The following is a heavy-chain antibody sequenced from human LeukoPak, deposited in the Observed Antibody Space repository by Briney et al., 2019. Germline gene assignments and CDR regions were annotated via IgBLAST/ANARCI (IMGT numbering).Heavy chain of an antibody. CDR1: GGSLSSYY. Sequence: SETLSLTCTVSGGSLSSYYWSWIRQPPGKGLEWIGYIYYSGSTNYNPSLKSRVSISVYTCKNQFSLKLSSVTAADTAVYFCARDAVRGSQSAFDIWGQGTMVTVSS. CDR3: ARDAVRGSQSAFDI. V-gene: IGHV4-59*01. CDR2: IYYSGST. J-gene: IGHJ3*02. D-gene: IGHD3-10*01.